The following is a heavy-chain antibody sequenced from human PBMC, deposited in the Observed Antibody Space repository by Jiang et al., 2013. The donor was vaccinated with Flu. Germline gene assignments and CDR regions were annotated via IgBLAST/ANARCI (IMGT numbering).Heavy chain of an antibody. J-gene: IGHJ5*02. V-gene: IGHV5-10-1*01. CDR2: IDPSDSYS. CDR3: ARHNGASAHQRSLPGNNWFDP. Sequence: MPGKGLEWMGRIDPSDSYSDYSPSFQGHVNISVDRSINTAYLQWSSLKASDTAMYYCARHNGASAHQRSLPGNNWFDPWGQGTLVTVSS. D-gene: IGHD1-1*01.